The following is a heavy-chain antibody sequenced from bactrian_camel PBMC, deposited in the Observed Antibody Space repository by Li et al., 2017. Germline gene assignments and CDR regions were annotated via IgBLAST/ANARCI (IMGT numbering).Heavy chain of an antibody. CDR2: ISMDGSST. CDR1: GFTFSSYA. V-gene: IGHV3S31*01. Sequence: DVQLVESGGGLVQPGGSLRLSCAASGFTFSSYAMSWVRQAPEKGLEWVLSISMDGSSTFYADSLKGRFTISRDNAKNTLYLQLNSLKIEDMAMYYCAKDRTDGSWFADYWGRGTQVTVS. D-gene: IGHD6*01. J-gene: IGHJ4*01. CDR3: AKDRTDGSWFADY.